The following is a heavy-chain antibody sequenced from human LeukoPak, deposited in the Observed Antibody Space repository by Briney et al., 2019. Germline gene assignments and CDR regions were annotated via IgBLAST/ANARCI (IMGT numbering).Heavy chain of an antibody. V-gene: IGHV3-23*01. D-gene: IGHD3-10*01. Sequence: GGSLRLSCAASGFTVSSNYMSWVRQAPGKGLEWVSAISGSGGSTYYADSVKGRFTIPRDNSKNTLYLQMNSLRAEDTAVYYCAKDGGSGSSDYWGQGTLVTVSS. CDR3: AKDGGSGSSDY. CDR2: ISGSGGST. CDR1: GFTVSSNY. J-gene: IGHJ4*02.